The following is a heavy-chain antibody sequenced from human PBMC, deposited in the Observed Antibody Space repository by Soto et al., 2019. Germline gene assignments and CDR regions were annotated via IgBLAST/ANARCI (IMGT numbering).Heavy chain of an antibody. CDR1: GFTFSSNA. J-gene: IGHJ4*02. CDR2: VSGSGGST. D-gene: IGHD3-3*01. Sequence: GGSLRLSCAASGFTFSSNAMNWVRQAPGKGLEWLSGVSGSGGSTYHADSVKGRFTISRDNSKNTLYLQMNSLRAEDTAIYYCAKDVGDRFLDYWGQGTLVTVSS. V-gene: IGHV3-23*01. CDR3: AKDVGDRFLDY.